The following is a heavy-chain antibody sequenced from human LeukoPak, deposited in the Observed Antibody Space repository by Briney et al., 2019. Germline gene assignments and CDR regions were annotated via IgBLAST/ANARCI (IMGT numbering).Heavy chain of an antibody. V-gene: IGHV3-30*18. CDR1: GFIFSSYG. Sequence: PGGSLRLSCAASGFIFSSYGMHWVRQAPGKGLERVSVISYDGSNKYYADSVKGRFTISRDNSKNTLYLQMNSLRAEDTAVYYCAKDRSSGWRGDYYGMDVWGQGTTVTVSS. CDR2: ISYDGSNK. D-gene: IGHD6-19*01. CDR3: AKDRSSGWRGDYYGMDV. J-gene: IGHJ6*02.